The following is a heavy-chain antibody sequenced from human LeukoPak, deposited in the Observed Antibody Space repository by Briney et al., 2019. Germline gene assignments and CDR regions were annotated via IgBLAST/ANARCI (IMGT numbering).Heavy chain of an antibody. V-gene: IGHV1-2*02. Sequence: ASVKVSCKASGYTFTGYYMHWVRQAPGQGLEWMGWINPNSGGTNYAQKFQGRVTMTRDTSISTAYMELSRLRSDDTAVYYCARLEYYGSGSYYNYYSKWGQGTLATVSS. CDR2: INPNSGGT. J-gene: IGHJ4*02. CDR1: GYTFTGYY. D-gene: IGHD3-10*01. CDR3: ARLEYYGSGSYYNYYSK.